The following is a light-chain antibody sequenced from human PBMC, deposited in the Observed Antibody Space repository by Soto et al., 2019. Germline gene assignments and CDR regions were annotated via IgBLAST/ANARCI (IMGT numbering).Light chain of an antibody. J-gene: IGLJ2*01. CDR2: RNN. Sequence: QAVVTQPPSASGTPGQRVTISCSGSSSNIGSNYVYWYQQLPGTAPKLLIYRNNQRPSGVPDRFSGSKSGTSASLAISGLRSEDEADYYCAPWDDSLSGRDVVFGGGTKLTVL. CDR3: APWDDSLSGRDVV. V-gene: IGLV1-47*01. CDR1: SSNIGSNY.